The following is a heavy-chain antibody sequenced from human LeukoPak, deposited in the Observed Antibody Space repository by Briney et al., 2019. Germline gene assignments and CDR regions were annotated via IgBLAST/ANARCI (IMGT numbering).Heavy chain of an antibody. CDR3: ARVSPKSGSYCFDY. D-gene: IGHD1-26*01. CDR1: GGSISSSSYY. Sequence: SETLSLTCTVSGGSISSSSYYWGWIRQPPGKGLEWIGSIYYSGSTYYNPSLKSRVTISVDTSKNQFSLKLSSVTAADTAVYYCARVSPKSGSYCFDYWGQGTLVTVSS. CDR2: IYYSGST. J-gene: IGHJ4*02. V-gene: IGHV4-39*07.